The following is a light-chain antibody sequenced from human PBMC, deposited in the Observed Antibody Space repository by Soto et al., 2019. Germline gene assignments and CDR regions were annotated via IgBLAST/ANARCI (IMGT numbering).Light chain of an antibody. J-gene: IGLJ2*01. V-gene: IGLV1-51*01. CDR1: SSNIGNSY. Sequence: QSVLTQPPSVSAAPGQKVTISCSGSSSNIGNSYVSWYQQLPGTAPKLLIYDNNRRPSGIPDRFSGSKSGTSATLGITGLQTGDEADYYCGTWDISLSVVVFGGGTQLTVL. CDR3: GTWDISLSVVV. CDR2: DNN.